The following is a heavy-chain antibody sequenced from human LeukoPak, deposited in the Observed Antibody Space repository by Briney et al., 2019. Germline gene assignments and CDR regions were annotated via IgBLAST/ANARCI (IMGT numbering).Heavy chain of an antibody. CDR1: GYSISSGYY. CDR2: IYYSGST. V-gene: IGHV4-38-2*02. CDR3: ARATEGPRPYYDFWSGYYSYRGNNWFDP. Sequence: SETLSLTCTVSGYSISSGYYWGWIRQPPGKGLEWIGSIYYSGSTYYNPSLKSRVTISVDASKNQFSLKLSSVTAADTAVYYCARATEGPRPYYDFWSGYYSYRGNNWFDPWGQGTLVTVSS. J-gene: IGHJ5*02. D-gene: IGHD3-3*01.